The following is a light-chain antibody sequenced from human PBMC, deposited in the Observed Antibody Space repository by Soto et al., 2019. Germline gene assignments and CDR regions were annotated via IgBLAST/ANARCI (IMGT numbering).Light chain of an antibody. Sequence: DIVLTQCPARLSVSPGERATLSCRASQRFXSNLAWYETKPGQAPRILIXGASTRATGIPARFIGSGSGKEFTLTISSLQSEEFAVYYCQQYNNWPPWTFGQGTKVDIK. CDR1: QRFXSN. CDR3: QQYNNWPPWT. J-gene: IGKJ1*01. CDR2: GAS. V-gene: IGKV3-15*01.